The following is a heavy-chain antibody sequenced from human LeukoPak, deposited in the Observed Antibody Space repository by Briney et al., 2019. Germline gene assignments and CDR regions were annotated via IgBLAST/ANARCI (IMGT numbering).Heavy chain of an antibody. CDR2: IYYSGST. CDR3: ASAARGTRDYYFDY. D-gene: IGHD5-24*01. V-gene: IGHV4-39*01. Sequence: SETLSLTCTVSGGSISSSSYYWGWIRQPPGKGLEWIGSIYYSGSTYYNPSLKSRVTISVDTSKNQFSLKLSSVTAADTAVYYCASAARGTRDYYFDYWGQGTLVTVSS. CDR1: GGSISSSSYY. J-gene: IGHJ4*02.